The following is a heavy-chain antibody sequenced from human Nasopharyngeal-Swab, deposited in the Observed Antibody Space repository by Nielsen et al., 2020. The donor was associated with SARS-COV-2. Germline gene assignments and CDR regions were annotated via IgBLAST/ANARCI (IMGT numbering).Heavy chain of an antibody. V-gene: IGHV3-30-3*01. CDR3: ASTGQRDWLDP. D-gene: IGHD5-24*01. Sequence: GESLKISCAASGFTFSTYAMHWVRQAPGKGLEWVAFISYDGSNKYYADSVKGRFTISRDNSKNTLYLQMNSLRAEDTAVYYCASTGQRDWLDPWGQGTLVTVSS. CDR2: ISYDGSNK. J-gene: IGHJ5*02. CDR1: GFTFSTYA.